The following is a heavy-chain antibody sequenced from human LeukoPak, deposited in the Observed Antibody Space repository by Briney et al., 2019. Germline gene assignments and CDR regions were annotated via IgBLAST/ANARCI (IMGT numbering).Heavy chain of an antibody. CDR2: INPNSGGT. Sequence: ASVTVSCKASGYTFTGYYMHWVRQAPGQGLEGMGWINPNSGGTNYAQKFQGRVTMTRDTSISTAYMELSRLRSDDTAVYYCARGPNTDYGRRYYYYMDVWGKGTTVTVSS. J-gene: IGHJ6*03. CDR1: GYTFTGYY. D-gene: IGHD4-17*01. CDR3: ARGPNTDYGRRYYYYMDV. V-gene: IGHV1-2*02.